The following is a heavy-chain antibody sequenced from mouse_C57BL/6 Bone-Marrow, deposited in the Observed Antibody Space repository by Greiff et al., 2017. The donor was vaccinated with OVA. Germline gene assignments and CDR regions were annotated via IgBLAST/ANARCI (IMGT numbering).Heavy chain of an antibody. CDR3: ARSVYGNPYAMDY. J-gene: IGHJ4*01. Sequence: VQLQQSGPELVKPGASVKIPCKASGYTFTDYHMDWVKQSHGKSLEWIGDINPNNGGTIYNQKFKGKATLTVDKSSSTAYMELRSLTSEDTAVYYCARSVYGNPYAMDYWGQGTSVTVSS. V-gene: IGHV1-18*01. D-gene: IGHD2-1*01. CDR2: INPNNGGT. CDR1: GYTFTDYH.